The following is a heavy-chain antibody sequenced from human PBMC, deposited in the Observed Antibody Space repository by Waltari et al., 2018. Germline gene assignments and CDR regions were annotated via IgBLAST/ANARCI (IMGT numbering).Heavy chain of an antibody. CDR2: IVPSESYT. CDR3: ARHLPDYYYYGVDV. Sequence: EVQLVQSGAEVKKHGESLRISCKGSGYNFTSYWISWVRQMPGKGREGMGRIVPSESYTNVSPSFQCHVTISVDKSISTAYVQWSSLKASDTAMYYCARHLPDYYYYGVDVWGQGTTVTVSS. V-gene: IGHV5-10-1*03. J-gene: IGHJ6*02. CDR1: GYNFTSYW.